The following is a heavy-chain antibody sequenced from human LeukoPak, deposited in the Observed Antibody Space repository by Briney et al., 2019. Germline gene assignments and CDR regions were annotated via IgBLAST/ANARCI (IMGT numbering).Heavy chain of an antibody. V-gene: IGHV1-69*13. CDR3: ARSKRYFDWLPHYYFDY. CDR1: GGTFSSYA. CDR2: IIPIFGTA. Sequence: SAKVSCKASGGTFSSYAISWVRQAPGQGLEWMGGIIPIFGTASYAQKFQGRVTITADESTSTAYMELSSLRSEDTAVYYCARSKRYFDWLPHYYFDYWGQGTLVTVSS. D-gene: IGHD3-9*01. J-gene: IGHJ4*02.